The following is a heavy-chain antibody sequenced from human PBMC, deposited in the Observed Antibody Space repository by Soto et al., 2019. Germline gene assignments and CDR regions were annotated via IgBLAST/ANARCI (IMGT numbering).Heavy chain of an antibody. V-gene: IGHV4-34*01. J-gene: IGHJ6*02. CDR1: GGSFSGYY. Sequence: SETLSLTCAVYGGSFSGYYWSWIRQPPGKGLEWIGEINHSGSTNYNPSLKSRVTISVDTSKKQFSLKLSSVTAADTAVYYCAGVKRDIVATRRVSLYYGMDVWGQGTTVTVSS. CDR3: AGVKRDIVATRRVSLYYGMDV. CDR2: INHSGST. D-gene: IGHD5-12*01.